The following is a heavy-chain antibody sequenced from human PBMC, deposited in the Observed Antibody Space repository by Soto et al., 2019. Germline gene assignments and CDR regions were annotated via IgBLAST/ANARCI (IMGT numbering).Heavy chain of an antibody. CDR1: GFSVTSKY. D-gene: IGHD6-19*01. CDR3: ARGSSVAGTIFDY. Sequence: PGGSVRLSCAASGFSVTSKYMSWVRQAPGKGLEWVSVIYGGGSTYYADSVKGRFTISRDNSKNTLFLQMNSLRAEDTAVYYCARGSSVAGTIFDYWGQGTLVTVSS. J-gene: IGHJ4*02. V-gene: IGHV3-66*01. CDR2: IYGGGST.